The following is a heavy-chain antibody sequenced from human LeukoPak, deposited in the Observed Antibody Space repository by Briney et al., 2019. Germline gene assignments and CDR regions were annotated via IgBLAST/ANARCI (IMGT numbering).Heavy chain of an antibody. CDR3: AREARRLRCMDV. V-gene: IGHV4-34*09. CDR1: GFTFSSYS. D-gene: IGHD3-3*01. J-gene: IGHJ6*02. Sequence: LRLSCAASGFTFSSYSMNWVRRPPGKGLEWIGEINHSGSTNYNPSLKSRVTISVDTSKNQFSLKLSSVTAADTAVYYCAREARRLRCMDVWGQGTTVTVSS. CDR2: INHSGST.